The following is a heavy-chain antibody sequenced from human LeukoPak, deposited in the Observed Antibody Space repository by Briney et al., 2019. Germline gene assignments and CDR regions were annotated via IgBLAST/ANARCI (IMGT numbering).Heavy chain of an antibody. Sequence: GGSLRLSCAASGFTFSSYSVNWVRQAPGKGLEWVSSISSSSSYIYYADSVKGRFTISRDNAKNSLYLQMNSLRAEDTAVYYCARDFHYDSSGLDAFDIWGQGTMVTVSS. V-gene: IGHV3-21*01. CDR3: ARDFHYDSSGLDAFDI. CDR1: GFTFSSYS. CDR2: ISSSSSYI. D-gene: IGHD3-22*01. J-gene: IGHJ3*02.